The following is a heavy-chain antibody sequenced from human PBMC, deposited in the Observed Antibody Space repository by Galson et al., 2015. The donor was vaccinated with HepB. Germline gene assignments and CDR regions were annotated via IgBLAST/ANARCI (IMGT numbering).Heavy chain of an antibody. J-gene: IGHJ4*02. CDR3: VRDPPLGTPFDH. Sequence: SLRLSCAASGFTFSSYNMNWVRQAPGKGLEWVASISSSSDHTYYADSLRGRFTISRDNAKNSLYLHMDSLRPEDTAVYYCVRDPPLGTPFDHWGQGTLVTVSS. CDR1: GFTFSSYN. V-gene: IGHV3-21*01. D-gene: IGHD7-27*01. CDR2: ISSSSDHT.